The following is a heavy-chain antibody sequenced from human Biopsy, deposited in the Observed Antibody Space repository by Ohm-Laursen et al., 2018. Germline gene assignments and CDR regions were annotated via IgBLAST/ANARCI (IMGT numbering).Heavy chain of an antibody. CDR1: GGTFSNYG. J-gene: IGHJ1*01. Sequence: VKISCKAPGGTFSNYGVNWVRQAPGQGLEWLGGNIPILGTGNYAQKFQDRVTVAADTSTSTATMELRSLRSDDTAVYYCATKLTGYFHHWGQGTLVTVSS. D-gene: IGHD3-9*01. CDR3: ATKLTGYFHH. V-gene: IGHV1-69*13. CDR2: NIPILGTG.